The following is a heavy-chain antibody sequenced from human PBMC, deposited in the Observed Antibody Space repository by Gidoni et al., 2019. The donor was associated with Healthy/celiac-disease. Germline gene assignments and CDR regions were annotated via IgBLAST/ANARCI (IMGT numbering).Heavy chain of an antibody. CDR3: ATDLVGTQGHGMDV. CDR2: FDPEDGET. Sequence: QVQLVQSGAEVKKPGASVKVSCKVSGYTLTELSMHWVRQAPGKGLEWRGGFDPEDGETIYAQKFQCRVTMTEDTSTDTAYMELSRLRSEVTAVYYCATDLVGTQGHGMDVWGQGTTVTVSS. J-gene: IGHJ6*02. V-gene: IGHV1-24*01. CDR1: GYTLTELS. D-gene: IGHD1-26*01.